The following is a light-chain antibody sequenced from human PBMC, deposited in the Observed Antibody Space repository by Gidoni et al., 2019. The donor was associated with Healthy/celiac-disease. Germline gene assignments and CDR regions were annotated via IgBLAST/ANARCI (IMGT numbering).Light chain of an antibody. CDR3: QQYYSTPPA. Sequence: DIVMTQSPDSLAVSLGERATINCKSSQSVLYSSNNKNYLAWYQQKPGQPPKLLIYWASTRESGVPDRLRGSGSGTDFTLTISSLQAEDVAVYYCQQYYSTPPAFGQGTKLEIK. J-gene: IGKJ2*01. V-gene: IGKV4-1*01. CDR1: QSVLYSSNNKNY. CDR2: WAS.